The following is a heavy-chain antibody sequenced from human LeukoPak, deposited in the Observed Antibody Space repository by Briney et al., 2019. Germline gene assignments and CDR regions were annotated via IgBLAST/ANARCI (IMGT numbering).Heavy chain of an antibody. V-gene: IGHV3-30-3*01. J-gene: IGHJ4*02. CDR1: GFTFFHYA. D-gene: IGHD2-21*02. CDR2: ISYDGSNK. CDR3: ASPGDCGGDCPFDY. Sequence: PGGSLRLSCAASGFTFFHYAMHWVRQAPGKGLQFVAVISYDGSNKNYADSVKGRFTISRDNSKNTLYLQMNSLRAEDTAVYYCASPGDCGGDCPFDYWGQGTLVTVSS.